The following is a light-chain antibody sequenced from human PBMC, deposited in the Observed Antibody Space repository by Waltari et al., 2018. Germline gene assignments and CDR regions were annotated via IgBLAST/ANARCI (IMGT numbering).Light chain of an antibody. J-gene: IGLJ2*01. V-gene: IGLV2-23*02. CDR2: EVS. Sequence: QSALTQPASVSGSPGQSITVSCTETSSDVGNYNLVSWYQQHPGIAPKLRIYEVSKRPAGVSNRFSGSKSGNTASLTSSGLQAEDEADYYCCSYAGIVVFGGGTKLTVL. CDR1: SSDVGNYNL. CDR3: CSYAGIVV.